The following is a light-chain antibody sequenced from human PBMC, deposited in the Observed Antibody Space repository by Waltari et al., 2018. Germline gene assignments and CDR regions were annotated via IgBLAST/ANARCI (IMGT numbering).Light chain of an antibody. CDR3: SAWDSNLSAWV. V-gene: IGLV10-54*04. Sequence: QAGLTQPPSVSKGLGQTATLTCTGNNNNVGNQGAAWLQQHQGHPPKLLSYRNTNRPSGISEKFSASRSGNTASLTITGLQPEDEADYYCSAWDSNLSAWVFGGGTKLTVL. J-gene: IGLJ3*02. CDR1: NNNVGNQG. CDR2: RNT.